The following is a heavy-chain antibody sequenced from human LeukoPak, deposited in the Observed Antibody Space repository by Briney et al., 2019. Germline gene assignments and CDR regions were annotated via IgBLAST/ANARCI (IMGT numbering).Heavy chain of an antibody. V-gene: IGHV4-59*01. J-gene: IGHJ6*02. D-gene: IGHD3-10*01. Sequence: PSETLSLTCTVSGGSISSYYWSWLRQPPGKGLEWIGYIYYSGSTNYNPSLKSRVTISVDTSKNQFSLKLSSVTAADTAVYYCARSAAGGYYGSGPGAFYYYGMDVWGQGTTVTVSS. CDR3: ARSAAGGYYGSGPGAFYYYGMDV. CDR1: GGSISSYY. CDR2: IYYSGST.